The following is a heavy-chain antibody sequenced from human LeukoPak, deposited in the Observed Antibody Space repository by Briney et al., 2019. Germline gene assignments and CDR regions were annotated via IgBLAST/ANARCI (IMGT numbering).Heavy chain of an antibody. Sequence: GGSLRLSCAASGFTFNTYTMNWVRQAPGKGLEWVSYISGSSGIIDYADSVRGRFTISRGNAKNSLYLQMNSLRAEDTAVYYCARGYDFDYWGQGTLVTVSS. D-gene: IGHD3-3*01. J-gene: IGHJ4*02. V-gene: IGHV3-48*01. CDR1: GFTFNTYT. CDR2: ISGSSGII. CDR3: ARGYDFDY.